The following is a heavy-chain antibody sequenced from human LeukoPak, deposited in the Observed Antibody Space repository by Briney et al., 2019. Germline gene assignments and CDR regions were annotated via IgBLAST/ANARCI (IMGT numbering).Heavy chain of an antibody. V-gene: IGHV1-18*01. CDR2: ISAYNGST. CDR1: GYTFTSYG. D-gene: IGHD2-21*02. J-gene: IGHJ4*02. Sequence: ASVKVSCKASGYTFTSYGISWVRQAPGQGLEWMGWISAYNGSTNYAQKLQGRVTMTTDTSTCTAYMELRSLRSDDTAVYYCARVGAGWAYCGGDCYSPREYWGQGTLVTVSS. CDR3: ARVGAGWAYCGGDCYSPREY.